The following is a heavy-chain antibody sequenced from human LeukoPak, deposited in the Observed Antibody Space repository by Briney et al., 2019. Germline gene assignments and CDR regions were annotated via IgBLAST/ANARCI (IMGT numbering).Heavy chain of an antibody. CDR2: ISSSSSHI. Sequence: PGGSLRLSCAASGLTFSSYAMNWVRQAPGKGLEWVSYISSSSSHIYYADSVKGRFTISRDNAKNSLFLQMNSLRAEDTAIYYCANHRSAWGQGTLVTVSS. J-gene: IGHJ5*02. CDR1: GLTFSSYA. D-gene: IGHD2-15*01. V-gene: IGHV3-48*01. CDR3: ANHRSA.